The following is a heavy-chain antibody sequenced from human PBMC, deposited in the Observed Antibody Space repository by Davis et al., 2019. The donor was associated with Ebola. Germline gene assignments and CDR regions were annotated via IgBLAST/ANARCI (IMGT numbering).Heavy chain of an antibody. CDR1: GFSLSTSGVG. Sequence: SGPTLVKPTQTLTLTCTFSGFSLSTSGVGVGWIRQPPGKALEWLALIYWNDDKRYSPSLRSRLTITKDTSRNQVVLTMINMDPLDTATYFCAHYTRFCSSAACPSWFDPWGQGTLVTVSS. J-gene: IGHJ5*02. V-gene: IGHV2-5*01. CDR3: AHYTRFCSSAACPSWFDP. D-gene: IGHD2-2*01. CDR2: IYWNDDK.